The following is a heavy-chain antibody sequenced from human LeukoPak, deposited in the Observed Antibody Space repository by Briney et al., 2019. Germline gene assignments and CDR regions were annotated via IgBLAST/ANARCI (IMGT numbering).Heavy chain of an antibody. Sequence: SETLSLTCTVSGGSISTGSDFWGWIRQPPGKGLEWIGSTYYSGSTYYNPSLKSRVTISVDSSKNNFSLKLSSVTAADTAIYYCARHWRIEPGGSRDYWGQGTLVTVSS. J-gene: IGHJ4*02. V-gene: IGHV4-39*01. CDR2: TYYSGST. D-gene: IGHD1-26*01. CDR3: ARHWRIEPGGSRDY. CDR1: GGSISTGSDF.